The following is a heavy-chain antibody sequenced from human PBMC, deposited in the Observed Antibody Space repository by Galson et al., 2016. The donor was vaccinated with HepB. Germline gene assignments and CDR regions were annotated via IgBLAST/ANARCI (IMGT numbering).Heavy chain of an antibody. CDR3: ARGGPLEWCLDY. J-gene: IGHJ4*02. CDR2: INAGNGHI. CDR1: GYTFTRFA. D-gene: IGHD2-8*01. V-gene: IGHV1-3*01. Sequence: SVKVSCKASGYTFTRFAMHWVRQAPGQRPEWMGWINAGNGHIKYSQKFQGRVTITRDTSASTAYMDLSSLRFEDTAVYYCARGGPLEWCLDYWGQGTLVTVSS.